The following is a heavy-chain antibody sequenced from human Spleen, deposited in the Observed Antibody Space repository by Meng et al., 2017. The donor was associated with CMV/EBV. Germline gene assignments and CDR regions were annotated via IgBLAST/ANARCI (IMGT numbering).Heavy chain of an antibody. CDR2: IGWDGGST. CDR3: AKGDISGYMAADY. Sequence: SLRLSCAASGFTFSDYAMHWVRQPPGKGLEWVSLIGWDGGSTYYADSVKGRFTISRDNSKNSLYLQMNSLRAEDTALYYCAKGDISGYMAADYWGQGTLVTVSS. D-gene: IGHD3-22*01. J-gene: IGHJ4*02. CDR1: GFTFSDYA. V-gene: IGHV3-43D*03.